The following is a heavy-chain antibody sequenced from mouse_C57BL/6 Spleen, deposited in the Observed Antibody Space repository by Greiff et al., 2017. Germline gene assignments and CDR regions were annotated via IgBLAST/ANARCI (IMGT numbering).Heavy chain of an antibody. CDR3: VRHPPLYYDYDVWYFDV. J-gene: IGHJ1*03. D-gene: IGHD2-4*01. CDR2: IRSKSNNYAT. V-gene: IGHV10-1*01. CDR1: GFSFNTYA. Sequence: GGGLVQPKGSLKLSCAASGFSFNTYAMNWVRQAPGKGLEWVARIRSKSNNYATYYADSVKDRFTISRDDSESMLYLQMNNLKTEDTAMYYCVRHPPLYYDYDVWYFDVWGTGTTVTVSS.